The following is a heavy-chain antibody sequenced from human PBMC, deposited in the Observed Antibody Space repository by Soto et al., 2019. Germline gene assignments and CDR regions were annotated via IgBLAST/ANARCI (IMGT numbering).Heavy chain of an antibody. V-gene: IGHV3-15*07. CDR1: GFTFNNAW. D-gene: IGHD4-4*01. Sequence: EVQLVESGGGLVRPGGSLRLSCVASGFTFNNAWMNWVRQAPGKGLGWVGRIRSKADGGTIDYAATVKDRFTISRDDSKNTLHLQMNSLKTEDTAVYYCTREPDYSNYFEYWGQGTLVTVSS. J-gene: IGHJ4*02. CDR3: TREPDYSNYFEY. CDR2: IRSKADGGTI.